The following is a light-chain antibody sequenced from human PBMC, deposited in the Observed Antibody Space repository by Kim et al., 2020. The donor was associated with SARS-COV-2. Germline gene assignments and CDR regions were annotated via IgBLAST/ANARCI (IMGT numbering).Light chain of an antibody. V-gene: IGKV3-15*01. Sequence: APGERATLSCRASQSGSSNLAWYQQKPGQPPRLLIYGTSTRATGIPGRFRGSGSGTEFTLTISSLQSEDFGMYYCQQYDNRPPLTFGGGTKVDIK. CDR1: QSGSSN. CDR3: QQYDNRPPLT. CDR2: GTS. J-gene: IGKJ4*01.